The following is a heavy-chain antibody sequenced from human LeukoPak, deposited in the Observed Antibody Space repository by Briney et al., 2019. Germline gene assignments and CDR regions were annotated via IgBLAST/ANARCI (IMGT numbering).Heavy chain of an antibody. CDR2: IYPGDSDT. V-gene: IGHV5-51*01. J-gene: IGHJ6*03. D-gene: IGHD6-19*01. Sequence: GESLKISCKGSGYSFTSYWIGWVRQMPGKGLEWMGIIYPGDSDTRYIPSFQGQVTISADKSISTAYLQWSSLKASDTAMYYCARRGSVSSGWKKDYYYYYMDVWGKGTTVTVSS. CDR1: GYSFTSYW. CDR3: ARRGSVSSGWKKDYYYYYMDV.